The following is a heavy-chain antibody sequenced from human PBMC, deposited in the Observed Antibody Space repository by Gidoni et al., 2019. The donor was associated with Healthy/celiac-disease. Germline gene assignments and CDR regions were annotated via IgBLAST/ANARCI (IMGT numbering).Heavy chain of an antibody. D-gene: IGHD4-17*01. CDR3: AKDISSRTTVVTSYFDY. J-gene: IGHJ4*02. CDR2: ISWDGGST. V-gene: IGHV3-43*01. CDR1: GFTFADYT. Sequence: EVQLVESGGVVVQPGGSLRLSCAASGFTFADYTMHWVRQAPGKGLELVSLISWDGGSTYYADSVKGRFTISRDNSKNSLYLQMNSLRTEDTALYYCAKDISSRTTVVTSYFDYWGQGTLVTVSS.